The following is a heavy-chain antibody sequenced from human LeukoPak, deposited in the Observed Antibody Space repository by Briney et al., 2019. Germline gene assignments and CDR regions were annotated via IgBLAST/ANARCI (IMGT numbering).Heavy chain of an antibody. J-gene: IGHJ4*02. CDR3: AREESSLVLGGLAY. Sequence: PGGSLRLSCVASGFTFSNYGIHWVRQAPGKGLEWVTFIQTDGNTKYYADSVRGRFTISRDNSKNTVSLQMNSLRAEDTAVYYCAREESSLVLGGLAYWGQGTLVTVSS. V-gene: IGHV3-30*02. CDR1: GFTFSNYG. D-gene: IGHD6-13*01. CDR2: IQTDGNTK.